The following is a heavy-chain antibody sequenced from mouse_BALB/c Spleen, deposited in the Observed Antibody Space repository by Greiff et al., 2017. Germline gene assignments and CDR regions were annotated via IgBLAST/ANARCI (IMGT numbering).Heavy chain of an antibody. Sequence: DVKLVESGGGLVQPGGSRKLSCAASGFTFSSFGMYWVRQAPEKGLEWVAYISSGSSTIYYADTVKGRFTISRDNPKNTLFLKMTSLRSEDTAMYDCAREESGLAYWGQGTLVTVSA. CDR2: ISSGSSTI. V-gene: IGHV5-17*02. CDR1: GFTFSSFG. CDR3: AREESGLAY. J-gene: IGHJ3*01.